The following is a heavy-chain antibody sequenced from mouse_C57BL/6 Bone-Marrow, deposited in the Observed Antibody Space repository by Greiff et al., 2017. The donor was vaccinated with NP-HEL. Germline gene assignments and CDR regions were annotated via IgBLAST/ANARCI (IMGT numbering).Heavy chain of an antibody. J-gene: IGHJ4*01. CDR1: GFTFSDYG. V-gene: IGHV5-17*01. CDR3: AKDSSYFAGAMDY. CDR2: ISSGSSTI. D-gene: IGHD2-10*01. Sequence: EVKLVESGGGLVKPGGSLKLSCAASGFTFSDYGMHWVRQAPEKGLEWVAYISSGSSTIYYADTVKGRFTISRDNAKNTLFLQMTSLRSEDTAMYYCAKDSSYFAGAMDYWGQGTSVTVSS.